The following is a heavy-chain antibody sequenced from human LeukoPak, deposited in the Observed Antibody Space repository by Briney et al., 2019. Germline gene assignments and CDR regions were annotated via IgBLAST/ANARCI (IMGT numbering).Heavy chain of an antibody. V-gene: IGHV4-59*01. D-gene: IGHD6-19*01. CDR2: IYYSGST. Sequence: SETLSLTCTVSGASTSSYYWSRVRQFPGKGLEWIGYIYYSGSTNYNPSLKSRVTISLDTSKNQFSLSLSSVTAADTPVYYCARMGYSSGCYYLDYWGQGTLVTVSS. CDR3: ARMGYSSGCYYLDY. J-gene: IGHJ4*02. CDR1: GASTSSYY.